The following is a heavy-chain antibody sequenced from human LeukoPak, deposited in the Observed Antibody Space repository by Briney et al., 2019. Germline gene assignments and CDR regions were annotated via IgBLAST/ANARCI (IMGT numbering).Heavy chain of an antibody. Sequence: GGSLRLSCAASGFAFSNYWMSWVRQAPGKGLERVANIRKDGSEKFYVDSVKGRFTISRDNAKNSLFPQMNSLRTADEAVDYCVREGGRWLHPDYWGQGTLVTVSS. CDR2: IRKDGSEK. V-gene: IGHV3-7*01. J-gene: IGHJ4*02. D-gene: IGHD5-24*01. CDR3: VREGGRWLHPDY. CDR1: GFAFSNYW.